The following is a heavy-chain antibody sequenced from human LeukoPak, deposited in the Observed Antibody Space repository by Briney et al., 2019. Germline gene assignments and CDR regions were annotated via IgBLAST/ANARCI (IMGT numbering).Heavy chain of an antibody. J-gene: IGHJ4*02. Sequence: ASVKVSCKASGYTFTGYYIHWVRQAPGQGLEWMGWINPNNGGTNYAQKFQGRVTMTRDTSISTAYMEVSRLGADDTAVYYCARGSPASGGGPYYFDSWGQGTLVTVSS. D-gene: IGHD2-15*01. V-gene: IGHV1-2*02. CDR2: INPNNGGT. CDR3: ARGSPASGGGPYYFDS. CDR1: GYTFTGYY.